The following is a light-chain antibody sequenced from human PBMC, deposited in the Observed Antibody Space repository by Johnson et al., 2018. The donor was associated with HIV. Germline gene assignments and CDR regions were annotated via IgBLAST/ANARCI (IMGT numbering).Light chain of an antibody. J-gene: IGLJ1*01. CDR1: SSNIGNNY. Sequence: QPVLTQPPSVSAAPGQKVTISCSGSSSNIGNNYVSWYQQLPGTAPKLLIYDNNKRPSGIPDRFSGSKSGTSATLGIIELQTGDEADYYCGTWDSSLSAYVFGTGTKVTVL. CDR2: DNN. CDR3: GTWDSSLSAYV. V-gene: IGLV1-51*01.